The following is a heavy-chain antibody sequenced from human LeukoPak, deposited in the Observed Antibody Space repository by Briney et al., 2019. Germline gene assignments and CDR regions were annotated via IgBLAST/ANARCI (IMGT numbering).Heavy chain of an antibody. V-gene: IGHV1-18*04. CDR3: ARVRRIYLVTTMYDRFGP. D-gene: IGHD5-12*01. Sequence: ASVKVSCKASGYNFAKYGITWVRQAPGQGLEWMGWISGYSGNTNYAQKFQGRLTMTTDTSTTTAYMELRSLRSDDTAVYYCARVRRIYLVTTMYDRFGPWGQGTLVTVSP. CDR1: GYNFAKYG. CDR2: ISGYSGNT. J-gene: IGHJ5*02.